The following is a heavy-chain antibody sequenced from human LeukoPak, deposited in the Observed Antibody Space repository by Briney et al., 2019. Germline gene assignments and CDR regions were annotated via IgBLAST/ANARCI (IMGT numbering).Heavy chain of an antibody. CDR3: VIGVGWQPDY. CDR1: GDSVTGYF. CDR2: IYKIGTT. Sequence: SETLSLTCTVFGDSVTGYFLNWVRQPPGKGLEWIGHIYKIGTTNYNPSLKSRLTISADTFKNQFSLQLGSVTAADTAVYYCVIGVGWQPDYWGQGALVTVSS. D-gene: IGHD2-15*01. V-gene: IGHV4-59*02. J-gene: IGHJ4*02.